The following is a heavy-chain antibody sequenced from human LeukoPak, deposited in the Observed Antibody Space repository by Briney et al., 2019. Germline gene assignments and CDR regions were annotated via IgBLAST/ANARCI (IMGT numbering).Heavy chain of an antibody. D-gene: IGHD6-13*01. V-gene: IGHV4-59*08. CDR3: ARHFRQQAPGHLFDY. CDR1: GGSISSYY. CDR2: IYYSGST. J-gene: IGHJ4*02. Sequence: PSETLSPTCTVSGGSISSYYWSWIRQPPGKGLEWIGYIYYSGSTNYNPSLKSRVTISVDTSKNQFSLKLSSVTAADTAVYYCARHFRQQAPGHLFDYWGQGTLVTVSS.